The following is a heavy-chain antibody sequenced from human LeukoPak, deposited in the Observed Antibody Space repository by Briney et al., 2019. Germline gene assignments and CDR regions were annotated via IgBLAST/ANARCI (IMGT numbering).Heavy chain of an antibody. Sequence: PSETLSLTCTVSGGSISSSSYYWGWIRQPPGKGLKWIGSIYYSGSTHYNPSLKSRVTISVDTSKNQFSLKLSSVTAADTAVYYCARNCSSTNCYGYFDYWGQGTLVTVSS. V-gene: IGHV4-39*01. CDR1: GGSISSSSYY. J-gene: IGHJ4*02. D-gene: IGHD2-2*01. CDR2: IYYSGST. CDR3: ARNCSSTNCYGYFDY.